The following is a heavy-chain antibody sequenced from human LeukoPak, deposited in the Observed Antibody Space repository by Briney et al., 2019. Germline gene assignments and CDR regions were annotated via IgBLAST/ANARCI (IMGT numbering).Heavy chain of an antibody. CDR3: VRIRGGYCSSTSCPLGYYGLDV. V-gene: IGHV3-7*01. CDR1: GFTFSSYW. D-gene: IGHD2-2*01. CDR2: IKQDESEK. J-gene: IGHJ6*02. Sequence: GGSLRLSCAGSGFTFSSYWMTWVRQAPGKGLERVANIKQDESEKYYVDSVKGRFTVSRDNAKNSLSLQMSSLRAEDTAVYYCVRIRGGYCSSTSCPLGYYGLDVWGQGTTVTVSS.